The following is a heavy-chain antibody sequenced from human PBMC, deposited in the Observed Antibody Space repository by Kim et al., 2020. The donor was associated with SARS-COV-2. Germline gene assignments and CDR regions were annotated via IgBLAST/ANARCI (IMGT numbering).Heavy chain of an antibody. CDR2: ISWDGTRT. V-gene: IGHV3-23*01. CDR3: AKGVINRGFDY. J-gene: IGHJ4*02. CDR1: GFTFSTSP. Sequence: GGSLRLSCVASGFTFSTSPMGWVRQAPGKGLEWVSRISWDGTRTYYADSVKGRVTMSSDKSKNMLYLHMNSLRVEDTAVYYCAKGVINRGFDYWGQGTQVTVSS. D-gene: IGHD2-21*01.